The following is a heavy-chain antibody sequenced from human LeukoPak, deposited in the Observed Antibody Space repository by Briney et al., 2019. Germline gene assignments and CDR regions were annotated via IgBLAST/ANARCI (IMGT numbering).Heavy chain of an antibody. CDR3: ARNRQWLLADY. J-gene: IGHJ4*02. Sequence: GGSLRLSCAASGFTFSNYWMHWVRQTPGKGLEWVANTKQDETEKHYADSVKGRFTISRDNAQNSLYLQMNSLRAEDTAVYFCARNRQWLLADYWGQGTVVTVSS. V-gene: IGHV3-7*04. CDR2: TKQDETEK. CDR1: GFTFSNYW. D-gene: IGHD3-22*01.